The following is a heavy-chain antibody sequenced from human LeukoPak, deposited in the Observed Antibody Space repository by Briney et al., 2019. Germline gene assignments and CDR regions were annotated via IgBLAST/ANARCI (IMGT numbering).Heavy chain of an antibody. CDR2: ISSSSSYT. CDR3: ARDGVAVAGLDY. CDR1: GFTFSSYS. D-gene: IGHD6-19*01. J-gene: IGHJ4*02. Sequence: GGSLRLSCAASGFTFSSYSMNWVRQAPGKGLEWVSSISSSSSYTYYADSVKGRFTISRDNAKNSLYLQMNSLRAEDTAVYYCARDGVAVAGLDYWGQGTLVTVSS. V-gene: IGHV3-21*01.